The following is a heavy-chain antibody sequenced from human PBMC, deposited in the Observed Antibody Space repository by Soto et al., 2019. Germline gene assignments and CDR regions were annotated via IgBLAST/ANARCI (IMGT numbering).Heavy chain of an antibody. CDR1: GGSISSSSYY. J-gene: IGHJ4*02. D-gene: IGHD3-9*01. CDR3: ARLDDILWIVDY. Sequence: SETLSLTCTVSGGSISSSSYYWGWIRQPPGKGLEWIGSIYYSGSTYYNPSLKSRVTISVDTSKNQFSLKLSSVTAADTAVYYCARLDDILWIVDYWGQGTLVTVSS. V-gene: IGHV4-39*01. CDR2: IYYSGST.